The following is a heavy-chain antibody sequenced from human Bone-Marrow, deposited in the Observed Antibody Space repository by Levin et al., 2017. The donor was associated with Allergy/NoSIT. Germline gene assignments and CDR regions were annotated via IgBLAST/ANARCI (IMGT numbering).Heavy chain of an antibody. D-gene: IGHD2-15*01. J-gene: IGHJ4*02. Sequence: GGSLRLSCEVSEFNVRNNYMSWVRQAPGKGLEWVSFMYSGGSTHYAESVKGSFTISSDNTTNTLHLQMNSLRAEDTAVYYCLRRWQWGQGTLVTVSS. CDR2: MYSGGST. CDR3: LRRWQ. V-gene: IGHV3-66*04. CDR1: EFNVRNNY.